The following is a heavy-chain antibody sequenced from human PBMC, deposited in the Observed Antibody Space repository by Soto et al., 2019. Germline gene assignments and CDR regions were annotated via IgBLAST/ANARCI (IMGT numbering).Heavy chain of an antibody. CDR1: GFTFSSYS. D-gene: IGHD3-3*01. J-gene: IGHJ4*02. CDR3: ARRASYYDFWSGRPQNNPIDY. V-gene: IGHV3-21*01. CDR2: ISSSSSYI. Sequence: KPGGSLRLSCAASGFTFSSYSMNWVRQAPGKGLEWVSSISSSSSYIYYADSVKGRFTISRDNAKNSLYLQMNSLRAEDTAVYYCARRASYYDFWSGRPQNNPIDYWGQGTLVTVSS.